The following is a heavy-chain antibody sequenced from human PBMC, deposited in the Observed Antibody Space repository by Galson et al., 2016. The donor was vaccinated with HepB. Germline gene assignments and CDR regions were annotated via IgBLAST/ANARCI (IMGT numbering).Heavy chain of an antibody. D-gene: IGHD2-2*01. CDR3: ARVVAAVVPDAVHYYYGMDV. V-gene: IGHV4-39*01. CDR2: VYFSGST. Sequence: LSLTCTVSGGSISSGGYYWSWIRQHPGRGLEWIGNVYFSGSTYNNPSLKSRVTISVDTSKNQFSLKLSSATAADTAIYYCARVVAAVVPDAVHYYYGMDVWGHGTTVTVSS. CDR1: GGSISSGGYY. J-gene: IGHJ6*02.